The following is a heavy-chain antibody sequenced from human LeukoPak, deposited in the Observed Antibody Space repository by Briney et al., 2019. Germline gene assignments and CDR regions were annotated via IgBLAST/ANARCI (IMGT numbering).Heavy chain of an antibody. Sequence: SVKVSCKASEGTFSSYAISWVRQAPGQGLEWMGGIIPIFGTANYAQKFQGRVTITADKSTSTAYMELSSLRSEDTAVYYCARVAGTRAARPHYYYYYGMDVWGQGTTVTVSS. CDR2: IIPIFGTA. CDR1: EGTFSSYA. CDR3: ARVAGTRAARPHYYYYYGMDV. D-gene: IGHD6-6*01. J-gene: IGHJ6*02. V-gene: IGHV1-69*06.